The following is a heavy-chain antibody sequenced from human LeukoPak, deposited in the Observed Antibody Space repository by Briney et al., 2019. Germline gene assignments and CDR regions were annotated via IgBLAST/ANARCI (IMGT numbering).Heavy chain of an antibody. Sequence: GPLRLSCAASGFTFSDYYMSWIRQAPGKGLEWVSYISSSGSTIYYADSVKGRFTISRDNAKNSLYLQMNSLRAEDTAVYYCARDSDYDSSGYYYNYWGQGTLVTVSS. CDR2: ISSSGSTI. CDR3: ARDSDYDSSGYYYNY. D-gene: IGHD3-22*01. V-gene: IGHV3-11*01. CDR1: GFTFSDYY. J-gene: IGHJ4*02.